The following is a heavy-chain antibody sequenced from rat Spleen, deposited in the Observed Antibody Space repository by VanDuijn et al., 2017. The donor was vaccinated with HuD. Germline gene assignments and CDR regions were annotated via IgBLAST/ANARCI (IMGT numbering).Heavy chain of an antibody. CDR1: GFSLPSNG. D-gene: IGHD1-12*03. J-gene: IGHJ3*01. Sequence: QVQLKETGPGLVQPSQTLSLTCTVSGFSLPSNGVSWVRQPPGKGLEWMGGIWGDGSTNYNSALKSRLSISRDTSKSQVFLKMNSLQTDDTAIYFCTRSWGYYYDGSPQWFAYWGQGTLVTVSS. CDR2: IWGDGST. CDR3: TRSWGYYYDGSPQWFAY. V-gene: IGHV2-1*01.